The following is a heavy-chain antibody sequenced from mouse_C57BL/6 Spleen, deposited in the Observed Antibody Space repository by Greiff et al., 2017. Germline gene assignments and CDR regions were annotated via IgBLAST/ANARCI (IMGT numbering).Heavy chain of an antibody. CDR3: PSTYSSSPCFAY. J-gene: IGHJ3*01. Sequence: VQLQQSGAELVKPGASVKLSCTASGFNIKDYYMHWVKQRTEQGLEWIGRIDPEDGETKYAPKFPGKATITADTSSNTAYLQLSRLTAEDSAVYYCPSTYSSSPCFAYWGQGTLVTVSA. CDR1: GFNIKDYY. CDR2: IDPEDGET. V-gene: IGHV14-2*01. D-gene: IGHD1-1*01.